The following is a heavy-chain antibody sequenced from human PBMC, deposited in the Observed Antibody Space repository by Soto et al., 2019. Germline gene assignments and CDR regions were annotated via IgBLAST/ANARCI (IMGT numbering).Heavy chain of an antibody. D-gene: IGHD6-6*01. V-gene: IGHV1-24*01. Sequence: ASVKVSCKVSGYTLTELSMHWVRQAPGKGLEWMGGFDPEDGETIYAQKFQGRVTMTEDTSTDTAYMELSSLRSEDTAVYYCATSGIAARPLDYWGQGTLVTVSS. J-gene: IGHJ4*02. CDR1: GYTLTELS. CDR3: ATSGIAARPLDY. CDR2: FDPEDGET.